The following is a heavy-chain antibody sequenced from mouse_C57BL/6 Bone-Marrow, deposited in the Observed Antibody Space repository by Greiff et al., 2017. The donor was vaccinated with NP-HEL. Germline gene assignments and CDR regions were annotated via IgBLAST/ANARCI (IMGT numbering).Heavy chain of an antibody. D-gene: IGHD1-1*01. V-gene: IGHV1-50*01. CDR1: GYTFTSYW. CDR3: ARDYGRGIYYAMDY. J-gene: IGHJ4*01. Sequence: QVQLQQPGAELVKPGASVKLSCKASGYTFTSYWMQWVKPRPGQGLEWIGEIDPSDSYTNYNQKFKGKATLTVDTSSSTAYMQLSSLTSEDSAVYYCARDYGRGIYYAMDYWGQGTSVTVSS. CDR2: IDPSDSYT.